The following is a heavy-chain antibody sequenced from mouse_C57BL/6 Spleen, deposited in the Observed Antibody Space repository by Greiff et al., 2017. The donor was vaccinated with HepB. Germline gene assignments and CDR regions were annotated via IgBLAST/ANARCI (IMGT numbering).Heavy chain of an antibody. CDR1: GFTFSDYY. CDR2: INYDGSST. J-gene: IGHJ1*03. D-gene: IGHD2-12*01. Sequence: EVKLVESEGGLVQPGSSMKLSCTASGFTFSDYYMAWVRQVPEKGLEWVANINYDGSSTYYLDSLKSRFIISRDNAKNILYLQMSSLKSEDTATYYCARGGLYYWYFDVWGTGTTVTVSS. CDR3: ARGGLYYWYFDV. V-gene: IGHV5-16*01.